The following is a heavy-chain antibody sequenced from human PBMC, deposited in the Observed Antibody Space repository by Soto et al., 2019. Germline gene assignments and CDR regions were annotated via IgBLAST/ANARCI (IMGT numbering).Heavy chain of an antibody. V-gene: IGHV4-4*07. D-gene: IGHD1-1*01. CDR1: GASISGFY. Sequence: LSLTCTVSGASISGFYWSWIRKSAGKRLEWIGRIYATGTTDYNPSLKSRVMMSVDTSKKQFSLKLRSVTAADTAVYYCVRDGTKTLRDWFDPW. CDR3: VRDGTKTLRDWFDP. J-gene: IGHJ5*02. CDR2: IYATGTT.